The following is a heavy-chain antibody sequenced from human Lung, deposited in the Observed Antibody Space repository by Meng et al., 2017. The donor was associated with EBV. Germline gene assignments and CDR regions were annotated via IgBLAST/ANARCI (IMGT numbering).Heavy chain of an antibody. D-gene: IGHD3-10*01. CDR1: GGPFSSYA. CDR2: LIPKSGAP. J-gene: IGHJ4*02. Sequence: QVQLVQSGAEVKKXXSSVKVSCKTSGGPFSSYAVSWVRQARGQGLEWLGGLIPKSGAPYYAQKFQDRVTITADESTSTHYLDLASLTSEDTAMYYCASESGRGFTPDYWGQGTLVTVSS. CDR3: ASESGRGFTPDY. V-gene: IGHV1-69*01.